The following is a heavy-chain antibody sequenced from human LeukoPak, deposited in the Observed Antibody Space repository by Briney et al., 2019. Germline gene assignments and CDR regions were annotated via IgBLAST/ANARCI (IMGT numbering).Heavy chain of an antibody. V-gene: IGHV1-2*02. CDR3: ARGHSYGYIRAFDI. CDR2: INPNSGGT. CDR1: GYTFTGYY. Sequence: GASVKVSCKASGYTFTGYYMHWVRQAPGQGLEWMGWINPNSGGTNYAQKFQGRVTMTRDTSISTAYMELSRLRSDDTAVYYCARGHSYGYIRAFDIWGQGTMVTVSS. D-gene: IGHD5-18*01. J-gene: IGHJ3*02.